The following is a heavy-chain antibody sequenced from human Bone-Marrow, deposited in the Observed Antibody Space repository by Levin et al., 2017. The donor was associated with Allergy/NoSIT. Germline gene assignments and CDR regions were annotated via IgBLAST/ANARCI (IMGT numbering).Heavy chain of an antibody. CDR3: ARDTYYDFWSGYYPDYDYYGMDV. V-gene: IGHV4-31*03. CDR2: IYYSGST. CDR1: GGSISSGGYY. D-gene: IGHD3-3*01. Sequence: SETLSLTCTVSGGSISSGGYYWSWIRQHPGKGLEWIGYIYYSGSTYYNPSLKSRVTISVDTSKNQFSLKLSSVTAADTAVYYCARDTYYDFWSGYYPDYDYYGMDVWGQGTTVTVSS. J-gene: IGHJ6*02.